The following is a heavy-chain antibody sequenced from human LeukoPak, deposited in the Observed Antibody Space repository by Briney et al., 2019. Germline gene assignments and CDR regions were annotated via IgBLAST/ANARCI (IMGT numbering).Heavy chain of an antibody. V-gene: IGHV3-48*03. CDR2: ISSSGSDI. CDR3: AKDTTSSGWTDDY. CDR1: GFTFSNYE. J-gene: IGHJ4*02. D-gene: IGHD6-19*01. Sequence: GGSLRLSCAASGFTFSNYEVHWVRQAPGKGLEWVSYISSSGSDIYYADSVKGRFTISRDNSKNTLYLQMNSLRAEDTAVYYCAKDTTSSGWTDDYWGQGTLVTVSS.